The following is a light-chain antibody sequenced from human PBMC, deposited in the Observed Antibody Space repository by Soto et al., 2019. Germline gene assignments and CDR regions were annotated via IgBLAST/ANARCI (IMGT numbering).Light chain of an antibody. J-gene: IGKJ1*01. CDR2: GAS. V-gene: IGKV3-20*01. Sequence: EIVLTQSPGTLSLSPGERATLSCRASQSVSSSSLAWYQQKPGQAPRLLTYGASSRATGIPDRFSGSGSGTDFTLTISGLEPEAFAVYYCQQYGSSPRTFGPGTKVEIK. CDR3: QQYGSSPRT. CDR1: QSVSSSS.